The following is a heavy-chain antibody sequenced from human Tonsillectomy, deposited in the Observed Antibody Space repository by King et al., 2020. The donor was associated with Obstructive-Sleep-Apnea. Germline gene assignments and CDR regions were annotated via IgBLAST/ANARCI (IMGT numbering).Heavy chain of an antibody. CDR2: INPNSGGT. CDR3: ARGEVLIVDIVVVPASMVNAFDI. V-gene: IGHV1-2*04. CDR1: GYTFTGYY. D-gene: IGHD2-2*03. J-gene: IGHJ3*02. Sequence: VQLVQSGAEVKKPGASVKVSCKASGYTFTGYYMHWVRQAPGQGLEWMGWINPNSGGTNYAQKFQGWVTMTRDTSISTAYMELSRLRSDDTAVYYCARGEVLIVDIVVVPASMVNAFDIWGQGTMVTVSS.